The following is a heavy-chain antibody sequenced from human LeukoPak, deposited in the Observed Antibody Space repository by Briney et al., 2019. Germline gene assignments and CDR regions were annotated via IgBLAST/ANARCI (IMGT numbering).Heavy chain of an antibody. J-gene: IGHJ6*03. CDR2: IIPIFGTA. Sequence: SVKVSCKASGGTFSSYAISWVRQAPGQGLEWMGGIIPIFGTANYAQKFQGKVTITTDESTRTAYMELSSLRSEDTAVYYCAVKRTGGGDYYCYYYYYMDVWGKGTTVTVSS. D-gene: IGHD2-21*02. CDR1: GGTFSSYA. CDR3: AVKRTGGGDYYCYYYYYMDV. V-gene: IGHV1-69*05.